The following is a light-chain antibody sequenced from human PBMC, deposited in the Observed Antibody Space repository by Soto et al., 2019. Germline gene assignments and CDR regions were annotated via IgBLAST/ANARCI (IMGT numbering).Light chain of an antibody. CDR1: QSVISS. J-gene: IGKJ1*01. Sequence: EIVMTQSPATLSVSPGERATLSCRASQSVISSLAWYQQKPGQAPRLLIYAASSRATGIPDRFSGSGSGTGFSLIIGRLEPEDFAVYICQQYGASPWTFGQGTKVDIK. CDR3: QQYGASPWT. CDR2: AAS. V-gene: IGKV3-20*01.